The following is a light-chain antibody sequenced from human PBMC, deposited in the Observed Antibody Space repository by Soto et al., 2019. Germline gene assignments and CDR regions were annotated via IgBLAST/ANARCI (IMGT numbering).Light chain of an antibody. CDR2: GAS. CDR3: QQYNIWPRT. CDR1: QSISNN. J-gene: IGKJ1*01. Sequence: EIVMTQSPATLAVSPGERATLSCRASQSISNNLAWYHQKPGQPPRLLIYGASTRATGVPARFSGSGSGTEFTLTISSLQTEDFAVYYCQQYNIWPRTFGQGTKVVIK. V-gene: IGKV3-15*01.